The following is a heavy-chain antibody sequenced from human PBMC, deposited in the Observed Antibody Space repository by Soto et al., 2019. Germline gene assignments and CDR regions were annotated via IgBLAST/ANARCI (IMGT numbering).Heavy chain of an antibody. CDR3: GRDSRTGCSSINCYMH. D-gene: IGHD2-15*01. Sequence: QLQLRESGPGLVQPSGTLSLTCDVSGDSLTNNHWWSWVRQAPGKGMEWVGEIWHTGRPNYNPSLKSRVAISKDKAKNKFSMKLSSVTAADTAVYYCGRDSRTGCSSINCYMHWGQGTLVTVSS. CDR2: IWHTGRP. J-gene: IGHJ4*02. V-gene: IGHV4-4*02. CDR1: GDSLTNNHW.